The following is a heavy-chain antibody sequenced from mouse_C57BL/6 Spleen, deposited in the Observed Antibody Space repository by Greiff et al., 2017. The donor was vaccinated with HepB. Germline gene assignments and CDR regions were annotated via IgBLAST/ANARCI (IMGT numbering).Heavy chain of an antibody. CDR3: ARRDDGAMDY. D-gene: IGHD2-12*01. V-gene: IGHV1-54*01. CDR1: GYAFTNYL. Sequence: QVQLQQSGAELVRPGTSVKVSCKASGYAFTNYLIEWVKQRPGQGLEWIGVINPGSGGTNYNEKFKGKATLTADKTSSTAYMQLSSLTSEDSAVYFCARRDDGAMDYWGQGTSVTVSS. CDR2: INPGSGGT. J-gene: IGHJ4*01.